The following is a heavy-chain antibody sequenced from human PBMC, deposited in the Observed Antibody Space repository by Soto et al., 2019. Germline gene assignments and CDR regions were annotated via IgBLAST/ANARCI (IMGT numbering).Heavy chain of an antibody. CDR3: ARQSYYDVLPRYLNSFDY. CDR1: GVSLNRDW. J-gene: IGHJ4*02. D-gene: IGHD3-9*01. Sequence: GESLKISCKGSGVSLNRDWIGWVRQMPGKGLEWMGIISPIDYDTRYNPSFEGQVTISADNSISTAYLQWSSLKASDTGIYYCARQSYYDVLPRYLNSFDYSCPG. V-gene: IGHV5-51*01. CDR2: ISPIDYDT.